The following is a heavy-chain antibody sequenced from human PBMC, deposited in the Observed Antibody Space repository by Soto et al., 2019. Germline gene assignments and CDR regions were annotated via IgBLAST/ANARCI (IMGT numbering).Heavy chain of an antibody. Sequence: QVQLVQSGAELKKPGASVKVSCKASGYIFPTYYIHWVRQAPGQGLEWMGRINCADGGTIFAQNFQGRLTMARDTSTSTVYMELGSLRSEDTAVYYCARDSHRWSFDYWGQGTLVPVSS. D-gene: IGHD2-8*01. V-gene: IGHV1-46*01. CDR2: INCADGGT. CDR3: ARDSHRWSFDY. CDR1: GYIFPTYY. J-gene: IGHJ4*02.